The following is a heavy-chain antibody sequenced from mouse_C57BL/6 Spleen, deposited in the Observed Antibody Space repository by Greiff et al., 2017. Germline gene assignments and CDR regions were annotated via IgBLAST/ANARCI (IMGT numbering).Heavy chain of an antibody. CDR3: TRDSSGARYFDS. Sequence: QVQLQQSGAELVRPGASVTLSCKASGYTFTDYEMHWVKQTPVHGLEWIGAIDPETGGTAYNQKFKGKAILTADKSSSTAYMELRSLTSEDSAVYYWTRDSSGARYFDSWGQGTTLTDSS. J-gene: IGHJ2*01. D-gene: IGHD3-2*02. V-gene: IGHV1-15*01. CDR2: IDPETGGT. CDR1: GYTFTDYE.